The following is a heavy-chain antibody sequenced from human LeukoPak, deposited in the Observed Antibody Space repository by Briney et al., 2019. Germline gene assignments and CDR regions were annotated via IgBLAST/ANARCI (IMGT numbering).Heavy chain of an antibody. V-gene: IGHV1-3*01. CDR1: GYTFTSYA. CDR3: ARGRERSSTSCYNY. Sequence: ASVNVSCKASGYTFTSYAMHWVRQAPGQRLEWMGWINAGNGNTKYSQKFQGRVIITRDTSASTAYMELSSLRSEDTAVYYCARGRERSSTSCYNYWGQGTLVTVSS. CDR2: INAGNGNT. J-gene: IGHJ4*02. D-gene: IGHD2-2*01.